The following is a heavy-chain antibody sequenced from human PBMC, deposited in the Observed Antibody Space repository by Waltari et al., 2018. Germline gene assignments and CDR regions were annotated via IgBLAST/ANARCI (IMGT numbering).Heavy chain of an antibody. J-gene: IGHJ4*02. CDR3: ARDRGRGLFLDS. CDR1: GDSMSSSDC. V-gene: IGHV4-4*02. Sequence: QLQLQESGPGLVKPAGTLSVTCVVSGDSMSSSDCWSWVRQSPGRGLEWIGQVRGSGRPNYNPSLETRVSVSIDTSKKQFSLRMTSATAADTAVYYCARDRGRGLFLDSWGQGILVTVSP. D-gene: IGHD1-1*01. CDR2: VRGSGRP.